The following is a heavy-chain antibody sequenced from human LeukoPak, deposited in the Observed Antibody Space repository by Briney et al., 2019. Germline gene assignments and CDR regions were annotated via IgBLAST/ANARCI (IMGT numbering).Heavy chain of an antibody. Sequence: GGSLRLSCEASGFTFSSYWMHWVRQVPGKGLMWVSRIESNGLTLYADSVRDRFTISRDNGKSTIYLQMNSLRVDDTAIYYCGKAATYFYGSVTYDWFESWGQGTLVTVSS. CDR3: GKAATYFYGSVTYDWFES. J-gene: IGHJ5*01. CDR1: GFTFSSYW. CDR2: IESNGLT. D-gene: IGHD3-10*01. V-gene: IGHV3-74*01.